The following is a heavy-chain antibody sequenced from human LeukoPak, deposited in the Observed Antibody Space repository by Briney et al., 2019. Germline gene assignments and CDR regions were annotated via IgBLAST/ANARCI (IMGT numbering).Heavy chain of an antibody. D-gene: IGHD3-22*01. CDR3: ARQSHYYDSSGSVDY. CDR2: IYPGDSDT. Sequence: GESLKISCKGSGYSFTSYWIGWVRQMPGKGLEWMGSIYPGDSDTRYSPSFQGQVTISADKSISTAYLQWSSLKASDTAMYYCARQSHYYDSSGSVDYWGQGTLVTVSS. V-gene: IGHV5-51*01. CDR1: GYSFTSYW. J-gene: IGHJ4*02.